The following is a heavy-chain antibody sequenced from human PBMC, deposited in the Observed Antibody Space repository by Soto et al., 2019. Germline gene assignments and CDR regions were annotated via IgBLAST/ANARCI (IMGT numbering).Heavy chain of an antibody. CDR2: ISYDGSNK. Sequence: GGSLRLSCAASGFTFSTYGMHWVRQAPGKGLEWVAVISYDGSNKYYADSVKGRFTISRDNSKNTLYLQMNSLRAEDTAVYYCAKDRSGGGYDYLEGVDYWGQGTLVTVSS. J-gene: IGHJ4*02. D-gene: IGHD5-12*01. CDR1: GFTFSTYG. CDR3: AKDRSGGGYDYLEGVDY. V-gene: IGHV3-30*18.